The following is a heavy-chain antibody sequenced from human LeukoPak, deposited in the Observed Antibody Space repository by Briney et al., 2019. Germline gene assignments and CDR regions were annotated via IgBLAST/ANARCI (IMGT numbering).Heavy chain of an antibody. CDR3: ERDRYYNILTGFRRSDGFDI. Sequence: ASVKVSCKASGYTFTRYGISWVRQAPGQGLEWMGWISAYNGNRNYVQKLQGRVTMTTDTYTNTAYMELRSLRSDDTAVYYCERDRYYNILTGFRRSDGFDIWGKGTMVTVSS. V-gene: IGHV1-18*01. CDR1: GYTFTRYG. D-gene: IGHD3-9*01. J-gene: IGHJ3*02. CDR2: ISAYNGNR.